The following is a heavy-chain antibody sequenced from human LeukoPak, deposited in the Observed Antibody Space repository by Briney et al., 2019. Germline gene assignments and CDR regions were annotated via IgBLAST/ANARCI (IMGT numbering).Heavy chain of an antibody. CDR1: GFTFSSYA. V-gene: IGHV3-23*01. D-gene: IGHD3-10*01. CDR3: AKVDHYYGSGSLDY. J-gene: IGHJ4*02. CDR2: ISGSGGST. Sequence: AGGSLRLSCAASGFTFSSYAMSWVRQAPGKGLEWVSAISGSGGSTYYADSVKGRFTISRDNSKNTLYLQMNSLRAEDTAVYYCAKVDHYYGSGSLDYWGQGTLVTVSS.